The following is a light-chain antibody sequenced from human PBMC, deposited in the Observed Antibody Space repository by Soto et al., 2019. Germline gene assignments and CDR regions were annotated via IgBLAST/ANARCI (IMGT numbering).Light chain of an antibody. CDR2: DAS. CDR1: QGISSA. CDR3: HQFNSYLFT. V-gene: IGKV1-13*02. J-gene: IGKJ3*01. Sequence: AIPLTQAPSSLSASVGDRVTITCRASQGISSALAWYQQKPGKAPKLLIYDASSLESGVPSRFSGSVCGTDFTLPNSSLQPEDFATYYFHQFNSYLFTLGPGTKVHI.